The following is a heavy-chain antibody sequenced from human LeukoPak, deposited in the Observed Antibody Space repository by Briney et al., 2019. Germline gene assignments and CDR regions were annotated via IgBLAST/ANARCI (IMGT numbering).Heavy chain of an antibody. CDR1: GFTFSSYS. Sequence: PGGSLRLSCAASGFTFSSYSMNWVRQAPGTGHEWVSSITSNTNYIYYADSVKGRFTISRENSKSTVYLQMNSLRPEDTAVYSCARSFFQWNYGSCLDSWGQGTLVTVSS. CDR3: ARSFFQWNYGSCLDS. D-gene: IGHD1-7*01. J-gene: IGHJ4*02. CDR2: ITSNTNYI. V-gene: IGHV3-21*01.